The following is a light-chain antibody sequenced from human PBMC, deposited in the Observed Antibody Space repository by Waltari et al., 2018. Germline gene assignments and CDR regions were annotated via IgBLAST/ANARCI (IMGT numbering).Light chain of an antibody. CDR1: SSNFGANYD. Sequence: QSVLTQPPSMSGAPGQKVTIPCTGGSSNFGANYDVHWYQQFRGTAPKLLIFGNTNRPSGVPGRFSGSRSGTSASLAIAGLQSEDEAVYYCQSFDSSLSASVFGGGTKLTVL. CDR2: GNT. J-gene: IGLJ3*02. CDR3: QSFDSSLSASV. V-gene: IGLV1-40*01.